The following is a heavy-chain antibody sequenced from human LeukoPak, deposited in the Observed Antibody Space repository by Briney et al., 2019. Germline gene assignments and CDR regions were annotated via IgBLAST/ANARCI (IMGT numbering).Heavy chain of an antibody. Sequence: GGSLRLSCAASGFTLSDYAMNWVRQAPGEGLEGLSAISGSDGHTFYADSVKGRFTLSTDNSKNTLYLQMNNLRADDTDIYYCAKVPWVGTITWGQGTLVIVSS. CDR1: GFTLSDYA. J-gene: IGHJ4*02. D-gene: IGHD1-26*01. V-gene: IGHV3-23*01. CDR3: AKVPWVGTIT. CDR2: ISGSDGHT.